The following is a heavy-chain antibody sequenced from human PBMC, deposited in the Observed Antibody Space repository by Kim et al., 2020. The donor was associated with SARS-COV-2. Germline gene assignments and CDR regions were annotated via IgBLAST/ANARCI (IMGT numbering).Heavy chain of an antibody. D-gene: IGHD2-2*03. CDR2: IDGSDGTT. Sequence: GGSLRLSCTTSGFTFTGYAMSWVRQAPGKGLEWVSSIDGSDGTTYYVDSVKGRLTISRDNSTNTLYLQMNSLRADDTAVYYCMKGGWGWIWDHWGQGTRVTVSS. J-gene: IGHJ4*02. CDR1: GFTFTGYA. CDR3: MKGGWGWIWDH. V-gene: IGHV3-23*01.